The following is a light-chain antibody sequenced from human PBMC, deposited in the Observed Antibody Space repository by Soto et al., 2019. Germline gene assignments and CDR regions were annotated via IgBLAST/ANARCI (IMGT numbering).Light chain of an antibody. V-gene: IGKV2-28*01. CDR1: QSLLHSNGYTY. CDR3: MQASQTPFT. CDR2: LGF. Sequence: DIVMTQSPLSLPVPPGEPASISCRPSQSLLHSNGYTYLDWYLQKPGQSPQLLIYLGFNRASGVPDRFSGSGSGTDFTLKISRVEAEDVGVYYCMQASQTPFTFGQGTKLELK. J-gene: IGKJ2*01.